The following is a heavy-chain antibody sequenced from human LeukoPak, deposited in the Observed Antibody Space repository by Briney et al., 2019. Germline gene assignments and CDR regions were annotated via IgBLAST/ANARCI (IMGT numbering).Heavy chain of an antibody. Sequence: PSETPSLTCAVYGGSFSGYYWSWIRQPPGKGLEWIGEINHSGSTNYNPSFKSRVTISVDTSKNQFSLKLSSVTAADTAVYYCASLLKGGPAAIQRSYWGQGTLVTVSS. CDR3: ASLLKGGPAAIQRSY. J-gene: IGHJ4*02. V-gene: IGHV4-34*01. CDR2: INHSGST. CDR1: GGSFSGYY. D-gene: IGHD2-2*01.